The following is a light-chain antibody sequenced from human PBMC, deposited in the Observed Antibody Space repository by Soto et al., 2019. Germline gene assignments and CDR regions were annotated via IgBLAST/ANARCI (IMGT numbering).Light chain of an antibody. J-gene: IGKJ1*01. CDR1: QSVSSSY. V-gene: IGKV3-20*01. Sequence: EIVLTQSPGTLSLSPGERATLSCRASQSVSSSYLAWYQQKPGQAPRLLIYGASSRATGIPARFSGSGSGTDFTLTISSLDPEDSALYFCHQYGGSPPTFGQGTKVDIK. CDR2: GAS. CDR3: HQYGGSPPT.